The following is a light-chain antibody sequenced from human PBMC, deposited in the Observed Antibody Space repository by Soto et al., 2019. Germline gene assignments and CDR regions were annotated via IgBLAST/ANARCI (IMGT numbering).Light chain of an antibody. CDR3: SSYTSSSTYV. CDR2: DVN. J-gene: IGLJ1*01. CDR1: SSDVGYYIY. Sequence: QSVLTQPAPVSGSPGQSIAISCTGTSSDVGYYIYVSWYQQHPGKALNVMIYDVNNRPSGVPDRFSGSKSGNTASLTISGLQAEDEADYYCSSYTSSSTYVFGTGTKVTVL. V-gene: IGLV2-14*01.